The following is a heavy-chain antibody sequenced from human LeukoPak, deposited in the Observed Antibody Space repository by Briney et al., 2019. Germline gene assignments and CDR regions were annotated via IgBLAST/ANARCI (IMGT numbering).Heavy chain of an antibody. J-gene: IGHJ4*02. V-gene: IGHV3-11*01. CDR2: ISGSGSTI. CDR1: GFTFSDYY. D-gene: IGHD1-26*01. Sequence: PGGSLRLSCAASGFTFSDYYMSWIRQAPGKGLEWVSYISGSGSTIYYAGSVKGRFTISRDNAKNSLYLQMNSLRAEDTAVYYCARVIVGATGRPLDYWGQGTLVTVSS. CDR3: ARVIVGATGRPLDY.